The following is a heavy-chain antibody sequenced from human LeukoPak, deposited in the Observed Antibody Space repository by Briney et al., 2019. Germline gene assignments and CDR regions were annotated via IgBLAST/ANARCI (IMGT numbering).Heavy chain of an antibody. CDR1: GGSFSGYY. V-gene: IGHV4-34*01. J-gene: IGHJ3*02. CDR2: INHSGST. D-gene: IGHD3-16*01. CDR3: ASATLYYDYVWGPTRDAFDT. Sequence: SETLSLTCAVYGGSFSGYYWSWIRQPPGKGLEWIGEINHSGSTNYNPSLKSRVTISVDTSKNQFSLKLSSVTAADTAVYYCASATLYYDYVWGPTRDAFDTWGQGTMVTVSS.